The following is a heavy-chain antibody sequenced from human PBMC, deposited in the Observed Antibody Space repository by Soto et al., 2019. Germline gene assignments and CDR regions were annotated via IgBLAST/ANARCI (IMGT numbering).Heavy chain of an antibody. V-gene: IGHV1-3*01. D-gene: IGHD1-26*01. Sequence: KFQGRVTITRDTSASTAYMELSSLRSEDTAVYYCARAVRGSLNWFDPWGQGTLVTVSS. CDR3: ARAVRGSLNWFDP. J-gene: IGHJ5*02.